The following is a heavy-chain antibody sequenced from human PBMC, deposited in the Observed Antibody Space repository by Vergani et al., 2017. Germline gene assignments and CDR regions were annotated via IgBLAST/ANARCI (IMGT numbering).Heavy chain of an antibody. CDR1: GFTFSNYW. CDR3: ARLDLTASRREAPVFDY. J-gene: IGHJ4*02. D-gene: IGHD6-6*01. CDR2: IKEDGSET. V-gene: IGHV3-7*01. Sequence: EVQLMESGGGLVQPGGSLRLSCAASGFTFSNYWMSWVRQAPGKGLEWVANIKEDGSETFYVDSVMGRFTISRDNAKNSLYLQKNSLRAEDTAVYFCARLDLTASRREAPVFDYWGQGTLVTVSS.